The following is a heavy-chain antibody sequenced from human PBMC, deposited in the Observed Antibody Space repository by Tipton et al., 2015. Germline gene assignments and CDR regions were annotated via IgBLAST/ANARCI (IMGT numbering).Heavy chain of an antibody. Sequence: TLSLTCTVTGGSVSSGTYSWTWIRQPPGRGLQWIGYIYRSGITNYNPSLKSRVTISVDTSKNQFSLNLSSVTAADTAMYYCAGNRQNDFWSGYSEEGYGMDVWGQGTTVTVSS. CDR2: IYRSGIT. D-gene: IGHD3-3*01. V-gene: IGHV4-61*01. J-gene: IGHJ6*02. CDR3: AGNRQNDFWSGYSEEGYGMDV. CDR1: GGSVSSGTYS.